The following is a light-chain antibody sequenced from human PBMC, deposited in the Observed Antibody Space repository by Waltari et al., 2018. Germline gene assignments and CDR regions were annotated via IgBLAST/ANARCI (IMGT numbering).Light chain of an antibody. CDR2: AAS. Sequence: DIQLTQSPSFLSASVGDRGTITCRASQDISSSLDWYQQKPGRAPKLLIYAASTLQSGVPSRLSGSGSGTEFTLTISSLQPEDFVTYYCQQVNNYPFTFGPGTILDVK. J-gene: IGKJ3*01. CDR1: QDISSS. CDR3: QQVNNYPFT. V-gene: IGKV1-9*01.